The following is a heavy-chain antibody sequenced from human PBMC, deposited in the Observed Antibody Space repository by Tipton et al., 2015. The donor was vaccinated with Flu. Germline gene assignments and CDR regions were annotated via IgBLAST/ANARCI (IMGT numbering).Heavy chain of an antibody. J-gene: IGHJ4*02. D-gene: IGHD1-26*01. Sequence: QLVQSGGGLVQPGGSMRLSCATSGFTFRNYEMTWVRQAPGKGLEWISYISGTTNTTYYSDSVKGRFTISRDNAKKSLYLQMNSLRAEDTAVYYCARLDVGPRRRTLDYWGQGTLVTVSS. CDR3: ARLDVGPRRRTLDY. CDR1: GFTFRNYE. V-gene: IGHV3-48*03. CDR2: ISGTTNTT.